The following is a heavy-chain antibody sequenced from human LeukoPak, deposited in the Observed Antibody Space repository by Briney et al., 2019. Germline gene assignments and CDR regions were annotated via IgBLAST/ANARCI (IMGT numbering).Heavy chain of an antibody. CDR1: GYTFTGYY. V-gene: IGHV1-2*02. D-gene: IGHD4-11*01. CDR3: ATHYGDRTTVTTVAYNWFDP. CDR2: INPNSGGT. J-gene: IGHJ5*02. Sequence: ASVKVSCKASGYTFTGYYMHWVRQAPGQGLEWMGWINPNSGGTNYAQKFQGRVTMTRDTSISTAYMELSRLGSDDTAVYYCATHYGDRTTVTTVAYNWFDPWGQGTLVTVSS.